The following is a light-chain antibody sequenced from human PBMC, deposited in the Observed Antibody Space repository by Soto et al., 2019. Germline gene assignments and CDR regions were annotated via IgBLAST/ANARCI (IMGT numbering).Light chain of an antibody. J-gene: IGKJ4*02. CDR2: GAS. V-gene: IGKV3-20*01. Sequence: VVLTHSPGTLSVSPLEGATLSFMSIQSVSSSNLAWYQQKPGQAPRLLIYGASSRATGIPDRFSGSGSGTDFTLTIRRLEPEDFAVYYCQQYGSSPPRFGGGTKVDI. CDR3: QQYGSSPPR. CDR1: QSVSSSN.